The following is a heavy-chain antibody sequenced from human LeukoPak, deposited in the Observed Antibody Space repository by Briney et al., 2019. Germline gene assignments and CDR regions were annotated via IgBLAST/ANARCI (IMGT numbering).Heavy chain of an antibody. V-gene: IGHV4-34*01. CDR3: ARVRISLTFGSSGSYYFDY. Sequence: PSETLSLTCAVYGGSFSGYYWSWIRQPPGKGLEWIGEINHSGSTNYNPSLKSRVTISVDTSKNQFSLKLSSVTAADTAVYYCARVRISLTFGSSGSYYFDYWGQGTLVTVSS. J-gene: IGHJ4*02. CDR1: GGSFSGYY. CDR2: INHSGST. D-gene: IGHD6-19*01.